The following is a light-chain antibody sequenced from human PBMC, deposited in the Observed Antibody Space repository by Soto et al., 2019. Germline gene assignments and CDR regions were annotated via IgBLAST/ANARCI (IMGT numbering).Light chain of an antibody. J-gene: IGLJ3*02. V-gene: IGLV2-14*01. CDR3: NSYTSSSARV. Sequence: QSALTQPASVSGSPGQSITISCTGTSSDVGAYNYVSWYQQDPGKAPKLIIYEVSNRPSGVSNRFSGSKSANTASLTISGLQAEDEADYYCNSYTSSSARVFGGGTKLTVL. CDR1: SSDVGAYNY. CDR2: EVS.